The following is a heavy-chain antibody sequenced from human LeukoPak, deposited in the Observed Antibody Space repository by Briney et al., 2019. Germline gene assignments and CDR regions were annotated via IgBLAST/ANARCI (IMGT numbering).Heavy chain of an antibody. CDR2: IGTAGDT. Sequence: AGGPLRLSCAASGFTFSSYDMHWVRQATGKGLEWVSAIGTAGDTYYPGSVKGRFTISRENAKNSLYLQMNSLRAGDTAVYYCARASSRYDSSGYYSDWGQGTLVTVSS. J-gene: IGHJ4*02. CDR3: ARASSRYDSSGYYSD. V-gene: IGHV3-13*01. CDR1: GFTFSSYD. D-gene: IGHD3-22*01.